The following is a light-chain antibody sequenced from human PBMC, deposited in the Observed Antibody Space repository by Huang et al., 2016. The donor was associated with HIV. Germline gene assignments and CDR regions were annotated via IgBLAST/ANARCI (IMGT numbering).Light chain of an antibody. Sequence: VMTQSPATLSVSPGERATLSCRASESILRNLACYQQRPGQPPRLLIYEASVRLPGIPDRFRGSGSGTEFSLTISSLQSEDFAVYYCQQYNKWPPYTYGQGTKLEIK. CDR1: ESILRN. CDR2: EAS. V-gene: IGKV3-15*01. CDR3: QQYNKWPPYT. J-gene: IGKJ2*01.